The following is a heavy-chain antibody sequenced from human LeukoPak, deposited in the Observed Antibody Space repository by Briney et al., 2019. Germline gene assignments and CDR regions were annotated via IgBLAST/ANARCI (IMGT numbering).Heavy chain of an antibody. CDR1: GGSISSDY. Sequence: PSETLSLTCTVYGGSISSDYWSWIRQPPGKGLEWIGEINHSGSTNYNPSLKSRVTISVDTSKNQFSLKLSSVTAADTAVYYCATRRKRITMVRGEHHFDYWGQGTLVTVSS. D-gene: IGHD3-10*01. CDR2: INHSGST. V-gene: IGHV4-34*01. J-gene: IGHJ4*02. CDR3: ATRRKRITMVRGEHHFDY.